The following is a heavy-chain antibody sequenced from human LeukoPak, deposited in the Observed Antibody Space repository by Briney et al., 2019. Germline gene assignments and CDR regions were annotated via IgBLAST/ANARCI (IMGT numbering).Heavy chain of an antibody. J-gene: IGHJ4*02. CDR2: ISWNSGSI. Sequence: GGSLRLSCAASGFTFDDYAMHWVRQAPGKGLEWVSGISWNSGSIGYADSVKGRFTISRDNSKNTLYLQMNSLRAEDTAVYYCARSDSSGYYPNYWGQGTLVTVSS. D-gene: IGHD3-22*01. V-gene: IGHV3-9*01. CDR1: GFTFDDYA. CDR3: ARSDSSGYYPNY.